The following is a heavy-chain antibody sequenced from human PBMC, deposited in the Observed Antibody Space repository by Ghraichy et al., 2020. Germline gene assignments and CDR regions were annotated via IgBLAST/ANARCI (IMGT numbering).Heavy chain of an antibody. CDR2: INPNSGGT. Sequence: ASVKVSCKASGFTLNDFYMYWVRQAPGQGLEWMGWINPNSGGTRYAQKFQGRVNLTRDTSISTAYMELSRLRGDDTAVYYCARDGEERGISWYSGGNSYHYGLDVLGQGTTVTVSS. V-gene: IGHV1-2*02. D-gene: IGHD6-13*01. CDR3: ARDGEERGISWYSGGNSYHYGLDV. CDR1: GFTLNDFY. J-gene: IGHJ6*02.